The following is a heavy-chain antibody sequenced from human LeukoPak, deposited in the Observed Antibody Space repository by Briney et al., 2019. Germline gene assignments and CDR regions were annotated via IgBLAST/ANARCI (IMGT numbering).Heavy chain of an antibody. CDR2: ISSSSSYI. CDR1: GFTFSSYS. J-gene: IGHJ4*02. Sequence: GGSLRLSCAASGFTFSSYSMNWVRQAPGKGLEWVSSISSSSSYIYYADSVKGRFTISRDNSKNTLYLQMNSLRAEDTAVYYCAKEPLGSWSSYDYWGQGTLVTVSS. V-gene: IGHV3-21*04. D-gene: IGHD7-27*01. CDR3: AKEPLGSWSSYDY.